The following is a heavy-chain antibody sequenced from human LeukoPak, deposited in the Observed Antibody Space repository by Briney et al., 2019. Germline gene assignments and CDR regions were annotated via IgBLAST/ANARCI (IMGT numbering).Heavy chain of an antibody. CDR3: VRGPYGSGISNWFDP. J-gene: IGHJ5*02. Sequence: SETLSLTCAVYGGSFSGYYWSWIRQPPGKGLEWIGYIYYRGDTNYNPSLQSRVTVSVDTSKNQFSLKLTSVTAADTAVYYCVRGPYGSGISNWFDPWGQGTLVIVSS. CDR1: GGSFSGYY. CDR2: IYYRGDT. V-gene: IGHV4-59*01. D-gene: IGHD3-10*01.